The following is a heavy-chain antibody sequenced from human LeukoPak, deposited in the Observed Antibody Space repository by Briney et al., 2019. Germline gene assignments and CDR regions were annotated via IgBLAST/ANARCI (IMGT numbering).Heavy chain of an antibody. CDR1: GGSISSSSYY. CDR3: ARPPGGRWLQHGYFDL. J-gene: IGHJ2*01. CDR2: IYYSGST. D-gene: IGHD5-24*01. Sequence: PSETLSLTCTVSGGSISSSSYYWGWIRQPPGKGLEWIGSIYYSGSTYYNPSLKSRVTISVDTSKNQFSLKLSSVTAADTAVYYCARPPGGRWLQHGYFDLWGRGTLVTVSS. V-gene: IGHV4-39*01.